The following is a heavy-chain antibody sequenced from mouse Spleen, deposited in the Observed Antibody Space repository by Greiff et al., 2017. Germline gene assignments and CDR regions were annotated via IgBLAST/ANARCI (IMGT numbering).Heavy chain of an antibody. V-gene: IGHV2-6-1*01. CDR1: GFSLTSYG. D-gene: IGHD2-2*01. CDR2: IWSDGST. Sequence: VHLVESGPGLVAPSQSLSITCTISGFSLTSYGVHWVRQPPGKGLEWLVVIWSDGSTTYNSALKSRLSISKDNSKSQVFLKMNSLQTDDTAMYYCARGYGYYWYFDVWGAGTTVTVSS. J-gene: IGHJ1*01. CDR3: ARGYGYYWYFDV.